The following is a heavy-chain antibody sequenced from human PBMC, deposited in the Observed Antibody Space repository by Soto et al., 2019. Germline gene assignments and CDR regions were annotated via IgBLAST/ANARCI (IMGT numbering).Heavy chain of an antibody. V-gene: IGHV3-23*04. Sequence: EVQLVESGGGLVKPGGSLRLSCAASGFTFSSYAMSWVRQAPGKGLEWVSAISGSGGSTYYADSVKGRFTISRDNSKNTLYLQMNSLRAEDTAVYYCAKLGLSSLRFLDPSPFDYWGQGTLVTVSS. CDR1: GFTFSSYA. CDR3: AKLGLSSLRFLDPSPFDY. J-gene: IGHJ4*02. D-gene: IGHD3-3*01. CDR2: ISGSGGST.